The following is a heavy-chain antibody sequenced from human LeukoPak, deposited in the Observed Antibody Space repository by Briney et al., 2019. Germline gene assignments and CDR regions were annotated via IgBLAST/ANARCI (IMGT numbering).Heavy chain of an antibody. D-gene: IGHD3-10*01. CDR2: ISGSSHST. CDR3: AKAAGSDSYSLYYFDC. Sequence: PGGSLRLSCAASGFTFSRIAMTWVRQAPGKGLEWVSLISGSSHSTFYADSVKGRFSISRDNSKNTVYLLMNSLRAEDTAVYYCAKAAGSDSYSLYYFDCWGQGTLVTVSS. J-gene: IGHJ4*02. CDR1: GFTFSRIA. V-gene: IGHV3-23*01.